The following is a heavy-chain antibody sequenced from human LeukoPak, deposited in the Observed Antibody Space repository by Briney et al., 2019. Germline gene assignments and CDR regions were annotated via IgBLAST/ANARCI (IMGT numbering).Heavy chain of an antibody. J-gene: IGHJ4*02. CDR1: GFTFSSYE. V-gene: IGHV3-48*03. Sequence: GGSLRLSCAASGFTFSSYEMNWVRQAPGKGLEWVSYISSSGSTIYYADSVKGRFTISRDNAKNSLYLQMNSLRAEDTAVYYCARDDVGGSYYYFDYWGQGTLVTVSS. D-gene: IGHD1-26*01. CDR2: ISSSGSTI. CDR3: ARDDVGGSYYYFDY.